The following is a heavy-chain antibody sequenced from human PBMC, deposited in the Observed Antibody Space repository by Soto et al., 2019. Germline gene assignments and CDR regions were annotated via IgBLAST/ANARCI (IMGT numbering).Heavy chain of an antibody. D-gene: IGHD3-10*02. CDR2: IWYDGSNK. CDR1: GFTFSSYG. J-gene: IGHJ6*02. Sequence: QVQLVESGGGVVQPGRSLRLSCAASGFTFSSYGRHWVRQAPGKGLEWVAVIWYDGSNKYYADSVKGRFTISRDNSKNTLYLQMNSLRAEDTAVYYCARDHVQYGMDVWGQGTTVTVSS. V-gene: IGHV3-33*01. CDR3: ARDHVQYGMDV.